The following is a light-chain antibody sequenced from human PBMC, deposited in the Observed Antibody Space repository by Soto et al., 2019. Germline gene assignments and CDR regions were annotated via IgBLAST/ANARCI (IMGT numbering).Light chain of an antibody. CDR3: ETWDSNILA. J-gene: IGLJ2*01. Sequence: QLVLTQSSSASASLGSSVKLTCTLSSGHSSYIIAWHQQQPGKAPRYLMKLEGSGSYNKGSGVPDRFSGSSSGADRYLTISNLQFEDEADYYCETWDSNILAFGGGTKLTVL. V-gene: IGLV4-60*02. CDR2: LEGSGSY. CDR1: SGHSSYI.